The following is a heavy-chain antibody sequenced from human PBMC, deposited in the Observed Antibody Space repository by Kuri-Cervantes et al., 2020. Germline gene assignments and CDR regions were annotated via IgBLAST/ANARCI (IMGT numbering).Heavy chain of an antibody. Sequence: SETLSLTCTVSGGSISSSGYYWGWIRQPPGKGLEWIGSIFHTGSTYYSPSLKSRVTISVDTSKNHFSLKLSSVTAADTAVYYCARGWELGLNYFDYWGQGTLVTVSS. CDR1: GGSISSSGYY. CDR2: IFHTGST. D-gene: IGHD1-26*01. V-gene: IGHV4-39*02. J-gene: IGHJ4*02. CDR3: ARGWELGLNYFDY.